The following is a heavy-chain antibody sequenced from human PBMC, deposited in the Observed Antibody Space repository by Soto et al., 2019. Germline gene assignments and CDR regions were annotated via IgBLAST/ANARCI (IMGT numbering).Heavy chain of an antibody. D-gene: IGHD1-26*01. Sequence: ASVKVSCKASGYTFTGYYMHWARQAPGQGLEWMGRINPNSGGTNYAQKFQGWVTMTRDTSISTAYMELSRLRSDDTAVYYCARAYNEYSGSYRPIDAFDIWGQGTMVTVSS. CDR1: GYTFTGYY. V-gene: IGHV1-2*04. J-gene: IGHJ3*02. CDR3: ARAYNEYSGSYRPIDAFDI. CDR2: INPNSGGT.